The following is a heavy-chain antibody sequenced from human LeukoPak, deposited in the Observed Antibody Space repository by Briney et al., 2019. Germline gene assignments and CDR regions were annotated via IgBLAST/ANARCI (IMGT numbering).Heavy chain of an antibody. J-gene: IGHJ5*02. D-gene: IGHD3-22*01. CDR2: INAGNGNT. CDR3: AREHYYDSSGSKGFDP. Sequence: ASVKVSCKASGYTFTNYGVTWVRQAPGQRLEWMGWINAGNGNTKYAQKFQGRVTITRDTSASTAYMELSSLRSEDTAVYYCAREHYYDSSGSKGFDPWGQGTLVTVSS. CDR1: GYTFTNYG. V-gene: IGHV1-3*01.